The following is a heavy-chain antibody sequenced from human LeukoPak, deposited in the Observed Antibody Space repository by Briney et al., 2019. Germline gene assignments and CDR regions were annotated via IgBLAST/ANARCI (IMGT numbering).Heavy chain of an antibody. D-gene: IGHD1-14*01. CDR1: GGSISSYY. Sequence: SETQSLTCTVSGGSISSYYWSWIRQPPGKGLEWIGYIYYSGSTNYNPSLKSRVTISVDTSKNQFSLKLSSVTAADTAVYYCAGRTRYYYYYGMDVWGQGTTVTVSS. J-gene: IGHJ6*02. CDR3: AGRTRYYYYYGMDV. CDR2: IYYSGST. V-gene: IGHV4-59*01.